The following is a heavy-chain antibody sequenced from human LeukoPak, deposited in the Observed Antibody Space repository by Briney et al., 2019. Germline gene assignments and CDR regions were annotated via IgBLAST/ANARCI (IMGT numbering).Heavy chain of an antibody. J-gene: IGHJ4*02. V-gene: IGHV3-23*01. CDR2: ISGSGNRA. CDR3: AKDADISVELVVITSFDS. Sequence: PGGTLRLSCAASTFTFSTYGMNWVRQTPGKGLEWVSAISGSGNRAYHADSVKGRFTISRDNSKNMLYLQMNSLRAEDTALYYCAKDADISVELVVITSFDSWGQGTLVTVSS. D-gene: IGHD3-22*01. CDR1: TFTFSTYG.